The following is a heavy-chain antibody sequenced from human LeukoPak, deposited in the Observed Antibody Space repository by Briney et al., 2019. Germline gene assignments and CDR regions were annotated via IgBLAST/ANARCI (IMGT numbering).Heavy chain of an antibody. V-gene: IGHV1-2*02. CDR3: ARGENWFDP. CDR1: GYTFTGYY. D-gene: IGHD1-26*01. J-gene: IGHJ5*02. Sequence: ASVKVSCKASGYTFTGYYMHWVRQAPGQGLEWMGWINPNSGGTNYAQKFQGRVTMTRDTSTSTVYMELSSLRSEDTAVYYCARGENWFDPWGQGTLVTVSS. CDR2: INPNSGGT.